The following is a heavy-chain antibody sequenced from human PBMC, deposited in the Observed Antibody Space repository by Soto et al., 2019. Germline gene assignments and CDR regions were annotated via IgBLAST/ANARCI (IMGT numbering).Heavy chain of an antibody. Sequence: LRLSCAVSGFTFIDHYMDWVRHAPGKGLEWVGRTRNKASSYTTEYAASVKGRFTISRDDSKNSLYLQMNSLKTEDTAVYYCARALMTTVTYFDYWGQGTLVTVCS. CDR2: TRNKASSYTT. D-gene: IGHD4-17*01. V-gene: IGHV3-72*01. CDR3: ARALMTTVTYFDY. J-gene: IGHJ4*02. CDR1: GFTFIDHY.